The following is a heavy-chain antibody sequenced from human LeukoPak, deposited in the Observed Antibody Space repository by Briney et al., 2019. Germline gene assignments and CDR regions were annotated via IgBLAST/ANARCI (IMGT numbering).Heavy chain of an antibody. D-gene: IGHD2-15*01. V-gene: IGHV3-23*01. CDR1: GFTFITYA. CDR2: FSGSVDTT. Sequence: PGGSLRLSCAASGFTFITYAMSWVRQTPGKGLEWVSTFSGSVDTTYHADSVKGRFTISRDNSKNTVYLQMNSLRAEDTAVYYCAKASAGTCSGARCYYFDSWGQGTPVTVSS. J-gene: IGHJ4*02. CDR3: AKASAGTCSGARCYYFDS.